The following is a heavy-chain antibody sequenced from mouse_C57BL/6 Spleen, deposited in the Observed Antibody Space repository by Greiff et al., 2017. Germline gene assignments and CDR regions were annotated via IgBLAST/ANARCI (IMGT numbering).Heavy chain of an antibody. V-gene: IGHV1-52*01. D-gene: IGHD1-1*01. Sequence: VQLQQPGAELVRPGSSVKLSCKASGYTFTSYWMHWVKQRPIQGLEWIGNIDPSDSETHYNQKFKDKATLTVDKSSSTAYMQLSSLTSEDSAVYYCARGTVVATNFDYWGQGTTLTVSS. CDR2: IDPSDSET. CDR1: GYTFTSYW. CDR3: ARGTVVATNFDY. J-gene: IGHJ2*01.